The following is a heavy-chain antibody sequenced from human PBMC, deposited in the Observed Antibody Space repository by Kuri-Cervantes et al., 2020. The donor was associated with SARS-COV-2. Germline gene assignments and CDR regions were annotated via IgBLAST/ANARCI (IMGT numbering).Heavy chain of an antibody. CDR2: IIPILGNA. CDR3: ARSANYGSGSYYMSYGMDV. D-gene: IGHD3-10*01. Sequence: SVKVSCKDSVGTFSNYSMSWVGQAPGQGLEWMGRIIPILGNANYAQKFQGKVTSTADKSTGTAYMELRSLSSEDTAVYYCARSANYGSGSYYMSYGMDVWGQGTTVTVSS. V-gene: IGHV1-69*02. J-gene: IGHJ6*02. CDR1: VGTFSNYS.